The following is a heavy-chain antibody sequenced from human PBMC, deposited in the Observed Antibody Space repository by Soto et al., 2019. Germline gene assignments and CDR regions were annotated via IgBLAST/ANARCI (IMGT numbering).Heavy chain of an antibody. D-gene: IGHD3-3*01. J-gene: IGHJ4*02. V-gene: IGHV3-9*01. Sequence: EVQLVESGGGSVQPGRSLRLSCAASGFSFDDYGMHWVRQGPGKGLEWVAGISCNSSDIYYADSVKGRFTISRDNSKRSLYLQMNNLSTEETAFYDCAKDEGLERDGRFDYWGQGILVPVSS. CDR3: AKDEGLERDGRFDY. CDR1: GFSFDDYG. CDR2: ISCNSSDI.